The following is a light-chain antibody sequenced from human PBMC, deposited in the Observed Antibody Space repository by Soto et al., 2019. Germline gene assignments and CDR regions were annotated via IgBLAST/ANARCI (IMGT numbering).Light chain of an antibody. J-gene: IGLJ2*01. CDR3: VLYMGSGFVV. V-gene: IGLV8-61*01. Sequence: QTVVTQEPSFSVSPGGTVTLTCGLSSGSVSTSYYPSWYQQTPGQAPRTLIYSTNTRSSGVPDRFSGSTLGNKAALTITGAQADDESDYYCVLYMGSGFVVFGGGTKLTVL. CDR1: SGSVSTSYY. CDR2: STN.